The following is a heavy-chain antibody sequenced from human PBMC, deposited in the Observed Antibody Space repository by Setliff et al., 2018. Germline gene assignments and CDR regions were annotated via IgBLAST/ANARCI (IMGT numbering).Heavy chain of an antibody. V-gene: IGHV4-39*01. CDR3: ASLGSARYDSSGYYPDNWFDP. Sequence: KASETLSLTCTVSGGSISSSSYYWGWIRQPPGKGLEWIGSIYYSGSTYYNPSLKSRVTISVDTSKNQFSLKLSSVTAADTAVYYCASLGSARYDSSGYYPDNWFDPWGQGTLVTVSS. J-gene: IGHJ5*02. D-gene: IGHD3-22*01. CDR1: GGSISSSSYY. CDR2: IYYSGST.